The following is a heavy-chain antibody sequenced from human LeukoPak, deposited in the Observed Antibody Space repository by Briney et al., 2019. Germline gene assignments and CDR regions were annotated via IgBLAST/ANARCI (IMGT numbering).Heavy chain of an antibody. CDR3: AKDAQPRSRWFDP. Sequence: PGGCLRLSCAASGFIFKDYWMIWVRQAPGKGLEWVANIKQDGSEKYYVDSVKGRFTISRDNAKNSLYLQMNTLRAEDTAMYYCAKDAQPRSRWFDPWGQGTLVTVSS. J-gene: IGHJ5*02. D-gene: IGHD1-14*01. CDR1: GFIFKDYW. CDR2: IKQDGSEK. V-gene: IGHV3-7*03.